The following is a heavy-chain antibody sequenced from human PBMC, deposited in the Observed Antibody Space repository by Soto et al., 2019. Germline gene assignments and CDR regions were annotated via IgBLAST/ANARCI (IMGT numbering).Heavy chain of an antibody. Sequence: SETLSLTSTVYGLNFSGYYWSWIRQPPGKGLEWIGEINHSGSTNYNPSLKSRVTISVDTSKNQFSLKLSSVTAADTAVYYCARDNGDYEDYYYYGMDVWGQGTTVTVSS. CDR3: ARDNGDYEDYYYYGMDV. D-gene: IGHD1-7*01. CDR1: GLNFSGYY. J-gene: IGHJ6*02. V-gene: IGHV4-34*01. CDR2: INHSGST.